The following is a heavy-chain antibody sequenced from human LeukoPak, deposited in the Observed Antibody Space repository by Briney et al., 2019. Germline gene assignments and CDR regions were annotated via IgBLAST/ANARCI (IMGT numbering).Heavy chain of an antibody. D-gene: IGHD6-19*01. CDR2: INTHTGNP. V-gene: IGHV7-4-1*02. Sequence: ASVKVSCKASGYTFTRYAMNWVRQAPGQGLERMGWINTHTGNPTYAQDFTGRFVFSLDTSVSTAYLQISSLKAEDTAVYYCATLAGNNYYYYYMDVWGKGTTVTVSS. CDR1: GYTFTRYA. CDR3: ATLAGNNYYYYYMDV. J-gene: IGHJ6*03.